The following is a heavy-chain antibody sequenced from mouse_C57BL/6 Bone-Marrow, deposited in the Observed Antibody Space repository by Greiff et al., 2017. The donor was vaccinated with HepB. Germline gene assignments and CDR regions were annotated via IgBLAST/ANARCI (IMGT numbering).Heavy chain of an antibody. J-gene: IGHJ3*01. CDR1: GFNIKDDY. CDR3: TTDTTGWFAY. D-gene: IGHD1-1*01. V-gene: IGHV14-4*01. Sequence: VQLKESGAELVRPGASVKLSCTASGFNIKDDYMHWVKQRPEQGLEWIGWIDPENGDTEYASKFQGKATITADKSSNTAYLQLSSLTSEDTAVYYCTTDTTGWFAYWGQGTLVTVSA. CDR2: IDPENGDT.